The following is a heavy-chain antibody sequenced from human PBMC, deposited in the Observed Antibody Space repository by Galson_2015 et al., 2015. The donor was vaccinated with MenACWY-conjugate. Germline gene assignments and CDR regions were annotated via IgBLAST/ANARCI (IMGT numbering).Heavy chain of an antibody. Sequence: SVKVSCKASGYTFTSYAMHWVRQAPGQRLEWMGWINAGNGNTKYSQKFQGRVTITRDTSASTAYMELSSPRSEDTAVYYCARSPFKWLSFLDYWGQGTLVTVSS. D-gene: IGHD5-12*01. CDR3: ARSPFKWLSFLDY. CDR2: INAGNGNT. CDR1: GYTFTSYA. J-gene: IGHJ4*02. V-gene: IGHV1-3*01.